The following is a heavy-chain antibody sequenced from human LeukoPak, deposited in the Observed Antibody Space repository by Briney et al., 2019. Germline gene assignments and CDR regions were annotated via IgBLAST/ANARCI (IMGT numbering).Heavy chain of an antibody. Sequence: PSETLSLTCAVYGGSFSGYYWSWIRQPAGKGLEWIGRIYTSGSTNYNPSLKSRVTMSVDTSKNQFSLKLSSVTAADTAVYYCARGQWLAPLDAFDIWGQGTMVTVSS. J-gene: IGHJ3*02. CDR2: IYTSGST. D-gene: IGHD6-19*01. V-gene: IGHV4-59*10. CDR3: ARGQWLAPLDAFDI. CDR1: GGSFSGYY.